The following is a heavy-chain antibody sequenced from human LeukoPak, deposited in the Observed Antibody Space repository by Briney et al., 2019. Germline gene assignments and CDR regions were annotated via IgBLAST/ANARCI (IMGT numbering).Heavy chain of an antibody. J-gene: IGHJ4*02. CDR1: GFTFSTYA. D-gene: IGHD3-9*01. V-gene: IGHV3-72*01. CDR2: TRNKANSYTT. Sequence: PGGSLRLSCAASGFTFSTYAMSWVRQAPGKGLEWVGRTRNKANSYTTEYAASVKGRFTISRDDSKNSLYLQMNSLKTEDTAVYYCAREATGADYDILTGYYTVRSFDYWGQGTLVTVSS. CDR3: AREATGADYDILTGYYTVRSFDY.